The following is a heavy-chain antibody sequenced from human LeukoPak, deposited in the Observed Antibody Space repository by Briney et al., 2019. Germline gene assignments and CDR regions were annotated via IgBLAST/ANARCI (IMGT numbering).Heavy chain of an antibody. V-gene: IGHV4-59*01. D-gene: IGHD2-15*01. CDR2: IYYSGST. Sequence: PSETLSLTCTVSGGSISSYYWSWIRQPPGKGLEWIGYIYYSGSTNYNPSLKSRVTISVDTSKNQFSLKLSSVTAADTAVYYCARGRRGSGHTYYYYYMDVWGKGTTVTVSS. J-gene: IGHJ6*03. CDR3: ARGRRGSGHTYYYYYMDV. CDR1: GGSISSYY.